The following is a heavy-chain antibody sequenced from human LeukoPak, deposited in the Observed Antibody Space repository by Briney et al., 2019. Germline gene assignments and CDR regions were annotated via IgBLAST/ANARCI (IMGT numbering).Heavy chain of an antibody. CDR2: INHSGST. J-gene: IGHJ4*02. V-gene: IGHV4-34*01. CDR3: ARGPLIAARPTYYFDY. D-gene: IGHD6-6*01. Sequence: SETLSLTCAVYGGSFSGYYWSWIRQPPGKGLEWIGEINHSGSTNYNPSLKSRVTVSVDTSKNQFSLKLSSVTAADTAVYYCARGPLIAARPTYYFDYWGQGTLVTVSS. CDR1: GGSFSGYY.